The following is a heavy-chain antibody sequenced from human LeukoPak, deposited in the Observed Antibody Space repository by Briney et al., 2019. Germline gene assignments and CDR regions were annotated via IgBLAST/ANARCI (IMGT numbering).Heavy chain of an antibody. CDR1: GYTFTGYY. D-gene: IGHD2-15*01. J-gene: IGHJ5*02. CDR2: INPNSGGT. Sequence: ASVKVPCKASGYTFTGYYMHWVRQAPGQGLEWMGWINPNSGGTNYAQKFQGRVTMTRDTSISTAYMELSRLRSDDTAVYYCAREGYCSGGSCYPNWFDPWGQGTLVTVSS. CDR3: AREGYCSGGSCYPNWFDP. V-gene: IGHV1-2*02.